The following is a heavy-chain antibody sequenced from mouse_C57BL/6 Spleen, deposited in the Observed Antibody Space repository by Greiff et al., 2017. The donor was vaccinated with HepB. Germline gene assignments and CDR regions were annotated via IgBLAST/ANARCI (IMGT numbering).Heavy chain of an antibody. D-gene: IGHD1-1*01. CDR3: AINYYGSSFDY. CDR2: IYPGDGDT. V-gene: IGHV1-82*01. J-gene: IGHJ2*01. Sequence: VQLQQSGPELVKPGASVKISCKASGYAFSSSWMNWVKQRPGKGLEWIGRIYPGDGDTNYNGKFKGKATLTADKSSSTAYMQLSSLTSEDSAVYFCAINYYGSSFDYWGQGTTLTVSS. CDR1: GYAFSSSW.